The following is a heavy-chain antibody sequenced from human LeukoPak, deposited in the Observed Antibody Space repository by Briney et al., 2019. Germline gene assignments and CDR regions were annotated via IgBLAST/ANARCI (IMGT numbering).Heavy chain of an antibody. Sequence: SETLSLTCAVYGGSFSGYYWSWIRQPPGKGLEWIGEINHSGSTNYNPSLKSRVTISVDTSKNQFSLKLSSVTAADTAVYYCARGPSSSWYFAYYYGMDVWGQGTTVTVSS. V-gene: IGHV4-34*01. D-gene: IGHD6-13*01. J-gene: IGHJ6*02. CDR3: ARGPSSSWYFAYYYGMDV. CDR2: INHSGST. CDR1: GGSFSGYY.